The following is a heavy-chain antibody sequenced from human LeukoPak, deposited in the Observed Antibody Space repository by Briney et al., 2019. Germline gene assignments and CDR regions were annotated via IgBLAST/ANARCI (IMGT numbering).Heavy chain of an antibody. V-gene: IGHV3-23*01. Sequence: GGSLRLSCAASGFTFSTYAMSWVRQAPGKGLEWVSVIGNSGGSTYYADSVKGRFTISRDNSKNTLYLQMNSLRAEDTALYYCATTYTSSWYNYWGQGTPVTVSS. CDR2: IGNSGGST. CDR1: GFTFSTYA. D-gene: IGHD6-13*01. J-gene: IGHJ4*02. CDR3: ATTYTSSWYNY.